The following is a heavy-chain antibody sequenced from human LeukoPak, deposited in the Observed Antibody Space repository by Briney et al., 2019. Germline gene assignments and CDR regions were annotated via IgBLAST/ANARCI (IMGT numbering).Heavy chain of an antibody. D-gene: IGHD2-21*02. Sequence: PSETLSLTCTVSGGSISSYYRSWIRQPPGKGLEWIGYIYYSGSTNYNPSLKSRVTISVDTSKNQFSLKLSSVTAADTAVYYCARGRGVTADFDYWGQGTLVTVSS. CDR3: ARGRGVTADFDY. CDR2: IYYSGST. V-gene: IGHV4-59*01. CDR1: GGSISSYY. J-gene: IGHJ4*02.